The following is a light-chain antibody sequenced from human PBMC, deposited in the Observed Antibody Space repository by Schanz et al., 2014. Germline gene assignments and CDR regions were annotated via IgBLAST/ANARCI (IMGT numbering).Light chain of an antibody. CDR1: QSVSSN. J-gene: IGKJ1*01. CDR3: QQYGNSLWT. Sequence: EIVMTQSPATLSVSPGERATLSCRASQSVSSNLAWYQQKPGQAPRLLIYDASTRATSIPARFSGSGSGTDFTLTISRLEPEDFAVYYCQQYGNSLWTFGQGTKVEIK. CDR2: DAS. V-gene: IGKV3-15*01.